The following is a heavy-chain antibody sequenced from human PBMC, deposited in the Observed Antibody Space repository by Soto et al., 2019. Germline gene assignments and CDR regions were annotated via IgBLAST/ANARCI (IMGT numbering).Heavy chain of an antibody. CDR3: ARLTVDYGMDV. J-gene: IGHJ6*02. CDR1: GGSISSSSYY. Sequence: SETLSLTCTVSGGSISSSSYYWGWIRQPPGKGLEWIGSIYYSGSTYYNPSLKSRVTISVDTSKNQFSMKLSSVTAADTAVYYCARLTVDYGMDVWGQGTTVT. CDR2: IYYSGST. V-gene: IGHV4-39*01.